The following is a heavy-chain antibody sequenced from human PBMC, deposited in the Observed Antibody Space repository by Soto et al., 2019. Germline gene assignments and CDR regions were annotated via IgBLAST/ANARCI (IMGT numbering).Heavy chain of an antibody. Sequence: SETLSLTCTVSGGSISSGGYYWSWIRKSAGKGLEWIGRIYATGTTDYNPSLKSRVMMSVDTSKKQFSLKLRSVTAADTAVYYCVRDGTKTLRDWFDPWGQGISVTVSS. CDR3: VRDGTKTLRDWFDP. CDR2: IYATGTT. J-gene: IGHJ5*02. CDR1: GGSISSGGYY. V-gene: IGHV4-61*02. D-gene: IGHD1-1*01.